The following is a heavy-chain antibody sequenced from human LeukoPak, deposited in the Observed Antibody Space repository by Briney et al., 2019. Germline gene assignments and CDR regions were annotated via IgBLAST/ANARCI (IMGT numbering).Heavy chain of an antibody. CDR3: ARDGSWGNYQFYFYMDV. CDR1: GFTFGSFA. D-gene: IGHD1-7*01. CDR2: ISASGHYI. Sequence: GGSLRLSCEASGFTFGSFAMSWVRQAPGKGLEWLSGISASGHYIYNADSVKGRFTISRDNSKNTLYIEMNSLRAEDTAVYYCARDGSWGNYQFYFYMDVWGKGTTVTVSS. V-gene: IGHV3-23*01. J-gene: IGHJ6*03.